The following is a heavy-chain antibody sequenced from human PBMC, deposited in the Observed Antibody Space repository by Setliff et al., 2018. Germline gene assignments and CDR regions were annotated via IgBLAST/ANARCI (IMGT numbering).Heavy chain of an antibody. CDR2: IRYDGSNK. D-gene: IGHD6-13*01. Sequence: PGGSLRLSCAASGFTFSSYGMYWVRQAPGKGLEWVVFIRYDGSNKYYADSVKGRFTISRDNSKKTLYLQMKSLRAEETAGYYCAKDGVYSSRWDRALTSRAGFDYWGQGTLVTVSS. CDR1: GFTFSSYG. V-gene: IGHV3-30*02. J-gene: IGHJ4*02. CDR3: AKDGVYSSRWDRALTSRAGFDY.